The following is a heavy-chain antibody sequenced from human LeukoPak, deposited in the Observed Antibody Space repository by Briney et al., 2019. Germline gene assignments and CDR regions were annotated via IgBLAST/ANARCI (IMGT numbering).Heavy chain of an antibody. D-gene: IGHD6-13*01. CDR3: ARAMGIAAAGITFDY. J-gene: IGHJ4*02. V-gene: IGHV3-30*04. CDR2: ISYDGSNK. Sequence: GSLRLSCAASGFTFSSYAMHWVRQAPGKGLEWVAVISYDGSNKYYADSVKGRFTISRDNSKNTLYLQMNSLRAEDTAVYYCARAMGIAAAGITFDYWGQGTLVTVSS. CDR1: GFTFSSYA.